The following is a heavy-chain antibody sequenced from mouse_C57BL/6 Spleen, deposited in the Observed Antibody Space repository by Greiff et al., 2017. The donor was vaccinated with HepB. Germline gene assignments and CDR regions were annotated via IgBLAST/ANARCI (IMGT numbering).Heavy chain of an antibody. CDR2: IYPRSGTT. CDR1: GYTFTSYG. V-gene: IGHV1-81*01. CDR3: ARGATVVVNWYFDV. D-gene: IGHD1-1*01. Sequence: QVQLQQSGAELARPGASVKLSCKASGYTFTSYGISWVKQRTGQGLEWIGEIYPRSGTTYYNEKFKGKATLTADKSSSTAYMELCSLTSEDSAVYFCARGATVVVNWYFDVWGTGTTVTVSS. J-gene: IGHJ1*03.